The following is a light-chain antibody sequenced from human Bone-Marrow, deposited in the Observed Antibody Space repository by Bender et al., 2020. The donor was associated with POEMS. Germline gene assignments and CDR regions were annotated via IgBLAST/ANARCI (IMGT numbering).Light chain of an antibody. J-gene: IGLJ2*01. Sequence: QSALTQPASVSGSPGQSITISCTGTSSDVGGHNYVSWYQQHPGKAPKVLIYEVSERPSGVSTRFSGSKSGNTASLTISGLQPEDEADYYCCSYGGSRNLVFGGGTKLTVL. CDR2: EVS. CDR3: CSYGGSRNLV. V-gene: IGLV2-23*02. CDR1: SSDVGGHNY.